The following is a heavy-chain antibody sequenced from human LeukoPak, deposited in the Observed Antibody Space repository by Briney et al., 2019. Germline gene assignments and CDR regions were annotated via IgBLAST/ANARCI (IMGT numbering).Heavy chain of an antibody. CDR1: GGSINSYY. Sequence: SETLSLTCTVSGGSINSYYWSWIRQPAGKGLEWIGRIYTSGSTNYNPSLKSRVTMAVDTSKNQFSLKVNSLTAADTAVYYCARLIGLGEVSPYFDSWGQGRLVTVSS. D-gene: IGHD3-16*02. CDR3: ARLIGLGEVSPYFDS. J-gene: IGHJ4*02. V-gene: IGHV4-4*07. CDR2: IYTSGST.